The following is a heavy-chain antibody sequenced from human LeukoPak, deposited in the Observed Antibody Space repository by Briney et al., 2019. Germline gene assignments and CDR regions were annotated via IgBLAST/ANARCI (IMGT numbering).Heavy chain of an antibody. J-gene: IGHJ6*04. V-gene: IGHV3-23*01. CDR3: AKALAEGAHYDYGLTV. CDR1: GFTFSSYA. D-gene: IGHD6-19*01. Sequence: GGSLRLSCAASGFTFSSYAMSWVRQAPGKGLEWVSAISGSGGSTYYADSVKGRFTISRDNSKNTLYLQMNRLRDEDTAVYKCAKALAEGAHYDYGLTVWGKGTTVTVS. CDR2: ISGSGGST.